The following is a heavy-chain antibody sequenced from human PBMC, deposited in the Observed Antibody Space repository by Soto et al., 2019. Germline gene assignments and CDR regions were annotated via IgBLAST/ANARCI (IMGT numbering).Heavy chain of an antibody. CDR2: IYYSGST. CDR1: GGSISSSSYY. D-gene: IGHD4-17*01. CDR3: ARFHDYGDRGSYFDS. V-gene: IGHV4-39*01. J-gene: IGHJ4*02. Sequence: QLQLQESGPGLVKPSETLSLTCTVSGGSISSSSYYWGWIRQPPGKGLEWIGNIYYSGSTCYNPSLKSRVPISVDTAKNQFPLKLSSVTAADTAVYYCARFHDYGDRGSYFDSWGQGTLVTVSS.